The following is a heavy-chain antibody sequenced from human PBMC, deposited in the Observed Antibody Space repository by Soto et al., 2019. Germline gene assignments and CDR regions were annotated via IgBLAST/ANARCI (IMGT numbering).Heavy chain of an antibody. J-gene: IGHJ4*02. D-gene: IGHD5-18*01. Sequence: QLQLQESGPGLVKPSETLSLTCTVSGGSISSSSYYWGWIRQPPGKGLEWIGSIYYSGSTYYNPSLKSRVPISVDTSKNQFSLKLSSVTAADTAVYYCARGGYSYGALFDYWGQGTLVTVSS. CDR2: IYYSGST. CDR3: ARGGYSYGALFDY. CDR1: GGSISSSSYY. V-gene: IGHV4-39*01.